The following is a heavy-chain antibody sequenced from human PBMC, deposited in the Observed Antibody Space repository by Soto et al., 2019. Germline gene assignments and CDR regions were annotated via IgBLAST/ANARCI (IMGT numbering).Heavy chain of an antibody. CDR1: GGSISSGGYY. CDR3: ARAIENEGIAAANVEFDP. V-gene: IGHV4-31*03. J-gene: IGHJ5*02. CDR2: IYYSGST. D-gene: IGHD6-13*01. Sequence: PSVTLSLTGTVSGGSISSGGYYWSWIRQHPGKGLEWIGYIYYSGSTYYNPSPKSRVTISVDTSKNQFSLKLSSVTAADTAVYYCARAIENEGIAAANVEFDPWGQGTLVTVPQ.